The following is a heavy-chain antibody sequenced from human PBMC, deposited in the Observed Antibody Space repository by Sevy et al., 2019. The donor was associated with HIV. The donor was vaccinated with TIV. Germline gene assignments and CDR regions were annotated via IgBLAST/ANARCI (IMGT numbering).Heavy chain of an antibody. Sequence: GGSLRLSCVAAGFTFSSYDMRWVRQVEGRGLEWISGVGPAGDQFYPGSVRGGFTIARENAKNSFYLQMNNLRAGDTAVYYCARSGGYSDYGMDVWGQGTTVTVSS. CDR1: GFTFSSYD. V-gene: IGHV3-13*05. CDR2: VGPAGDQ. D-gene: IGHD5-12*01. CDR3: ARSGGYSDYGMDV. J-gene: IGHJ6*02.